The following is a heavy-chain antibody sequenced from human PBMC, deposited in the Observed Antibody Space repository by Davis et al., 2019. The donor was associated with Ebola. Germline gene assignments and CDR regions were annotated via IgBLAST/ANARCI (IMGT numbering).Heavy chain of an antibody. J-gene: IGHJ6*04. V-gene: IGHV3-48*02. CDR1: GFTFSSYS. CDR3: ARVGVVPAATPNHKAHGMDV. D-gene: IGHD2-2*01. CDR2: ISSSSTI. Sequence: PGGSLRLSCAASGFTFSSYSMNWVRQAPGKGLEWVSYISSSSTIYYADSVKGRFTISRDNAKNSLYLQMNSLRDEDTAVYYCARVGVVPAATPNHKAHGMDVWGKGTTVTVSS.